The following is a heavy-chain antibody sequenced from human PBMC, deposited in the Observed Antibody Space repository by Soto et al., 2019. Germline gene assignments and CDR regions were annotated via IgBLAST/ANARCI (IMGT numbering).Heavy chain of an antibody. CDR2: ISYGGGTT. J-gene: IGHJ4*02. V-gene: IGHV3-23*01. Sequence: GGSLRLSCAASEFTFSNYAMSWVRQAPGKGLEWVSAISYGGGTTYYADSVTGRFTISRDNSKNTLYLQMNSLRAEDTAVYYCAKNPGYYYDSTGYHFDYWGQGTLVTVSS. CDR1: EFTFSNYA. D-gene: IGHD3-22*01. CDR3: AKNPGYYYDSTGYHFDY.